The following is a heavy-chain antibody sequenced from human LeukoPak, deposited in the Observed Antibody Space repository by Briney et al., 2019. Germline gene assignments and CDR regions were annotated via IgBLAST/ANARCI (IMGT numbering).Heavy chain of an antibody. J-gene: IGHJ3*02. CDR3: AKIPVSGSLDAFDI. D-gene: IGHD1-26*01. V-gene: IGHV3-30*18. CDR2: ISYDGSNK. Sequence: PGGSLRLSCAASGFTFSSYGMHWVRQAPGKGLEWVAVISYDGSNKCYADSVKGRFTISRDNSKNTLYLQMNSLRAEDTAVYYCAKIPVSGSLDAFDIWGQGTMVTVSS. CDR1: GFTFSSYG.